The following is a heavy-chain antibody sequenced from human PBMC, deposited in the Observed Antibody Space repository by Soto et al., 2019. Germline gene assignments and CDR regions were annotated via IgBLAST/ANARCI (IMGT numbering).Heavy chain of an antibody. D-gene: IGHD6-13*01. Sequence: GASVKVSCKASGYTFTSYYMHWVRQAPGQGLYWMGMINPSGGSTSYAQKFQGRVTMTRDTSTSTVYMELSSLRSEDTAVYYCARDSVGRQQAESYYGMDVWGQGTTVTVSS. V-gene: IGHV1-46*01. CDR2: INPSGGST. CDR3: ARDSVGRQQAESYYGMDV. CDR1: GYTFTSYY. J-gene: IGHJ6*02.